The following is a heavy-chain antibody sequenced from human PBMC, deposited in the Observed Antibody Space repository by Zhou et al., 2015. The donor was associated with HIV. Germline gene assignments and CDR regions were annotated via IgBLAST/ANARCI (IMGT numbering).Heavy chain of an antibody. Sequence: QVQLVQSGAEVKKPGSSVKVSCKASGGTFSAYAISWVRQAPGQGLEWMGGIIPMFGTTSYARTFQGRVTITADDSTSTSYMELNRLRSEDTAVYYCASGFGYSSSWKGFDYWGQGTLVTVSS. CDR3: ASGFGYSSSWKGFDY. D-gene: IGHD6-13*01. J-gene: IGHJ4*02. CDR1: GGTFSAYA. V-gene: IGHV1-69*01. CDR2: IIPMFGTT.